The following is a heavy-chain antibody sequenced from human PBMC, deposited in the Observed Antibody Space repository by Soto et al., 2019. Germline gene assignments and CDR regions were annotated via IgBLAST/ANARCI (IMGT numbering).Heavy chain of an antibody. CDR2: IYHSGST. CDR1: GGSISSSNW. J-gene: IGHJ5*02. CDR3: ARDPGSGWYGGRWFDP. Sequence: SETLSLTCAVSGGSISSSNWWSWVRQPPGKGLEWIGEIYHSGSTNYNPSLKSLVTISVDKSKNQFSLKLSSVTAADTAVYYCARDPGSGWYGGRWFDPWGQGTLVTVSS. V-gene: IGHV4-4*02. D-gene: IGHD6-19*01.